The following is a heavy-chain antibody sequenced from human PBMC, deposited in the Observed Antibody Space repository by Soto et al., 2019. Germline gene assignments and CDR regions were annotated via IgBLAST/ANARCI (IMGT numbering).Heavy chain of an antibody. J-gene: IGHJ4*02. CDR2: IATSGAT. Sequence: EVQLLESGGGLVQPGGSLRLSCAASGFTFSSYAMSWVRQTPGKGLEWVSSIATSGATFYPDSVKGRFTISRDNSRNTLILQMSSLRDEDTALYYCARQNVVPADRVNCFDYWGQGTLVTVSS. CDR3: ARQNVVPADRVNCFDY. CDR1: GFTFSSYA. D-gene: IGHD2-2*01. V-gene: IGHV3-23*01.